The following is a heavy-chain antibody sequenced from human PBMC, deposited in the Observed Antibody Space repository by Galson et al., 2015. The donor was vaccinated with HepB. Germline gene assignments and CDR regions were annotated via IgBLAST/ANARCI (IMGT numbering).Heavy chain of an antibody. CDR1: GGSISSYY. D-gene: IGHD5-18*01. J-gene: IGHJ5*02. V-gene: IGHV4-59*08. CDR3: ARQYSWGYSYVFWFDP. Sequence: ETLSLTCTVSGGSISSYYWSWIRQPPGKGLEWIGYIYYSGSTNYNPSLKSRVTISVDTSKNQFSLKLSSVTAADTAVYYCARQYSWGYSYVFWFDPWGQGTLVTVSS. CDR2: IYYSGST.